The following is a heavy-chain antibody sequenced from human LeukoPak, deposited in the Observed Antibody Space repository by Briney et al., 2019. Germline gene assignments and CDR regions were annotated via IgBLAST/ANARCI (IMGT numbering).Heavy chain of an antibody. CDR1: GYTFTGYY. D-gene: IGHD5-12*01. Sequence: EASVKVSCKASGYTFTGYYMHWVRQAPGQGLEWMGWINPNSGGTNYAQKFQGRVTMTRDTSISTAYMELSRLRSDDTAVYYCARVGWLRQEGDFDYWGQGTLVTVSS. V-gene: IGHV1-2*02. CDR3: ARVGWLRQEGDFDY. CDR2: INPNSGGT. J-gene: IGHJ4*02.